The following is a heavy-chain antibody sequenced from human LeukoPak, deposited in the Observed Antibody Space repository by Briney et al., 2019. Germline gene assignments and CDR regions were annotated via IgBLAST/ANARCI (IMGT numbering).Heavy chain of an antibody. CDR3: ARAPRSSQSRNELYRFVDYYYYMDV. D-gene: IGHD2-2*01. CDR2: IIPIFGTA. J-gene: IGHJ6*03. CDR1: GFTFTTYG. Sequence: ASVKVSCKASGFTFTTYGLSWVRQAPGQGLEWMGGIIPIFGTANYAQKFQGRVTITADESTSTAYMELSSLRSEDTAVNYCARAPRSSQSRNELYRFVDYYYYMDVWGKGTTVTVSS. V-gene: IGHV1-69*13.